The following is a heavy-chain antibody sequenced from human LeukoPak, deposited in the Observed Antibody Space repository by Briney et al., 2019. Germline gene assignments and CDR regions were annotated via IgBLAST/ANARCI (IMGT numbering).Heavy chain of an antibody. D-gene: IGHD3-16*02. CDR1: GFTFSSYG. CDR3: AKLTIMITFGGVIDPDY. Sequence: GGSLRLSCAASGFTFSSYGMHWVRQAPDKGLEWVAFIRYDGSNKYYADSVKGRFTISRDNSKNTLYLQMNSLRAEDTAVYYCAKLTIMITFGGVIDPDYWGQGTLVTVSS. J-gene: IGHJ4*02. CDR2: IRYDGSNK. V-gene: IGHV3-30*02.